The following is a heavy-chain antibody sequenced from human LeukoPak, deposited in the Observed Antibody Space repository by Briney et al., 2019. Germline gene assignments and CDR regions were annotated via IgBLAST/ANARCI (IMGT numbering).Heavy chain of an antibody. D-gene: IGHD6-19*01. CDR2: ISYDGSNK. CDR1: GFTFSSYG. CDR3: GRGSGWIFNY. Sequence: GGSLRLSCAASGFTFSSYGMHWVRQAPGKGLEWVAVISYDGSNKYYADSVKGRFTISRDNSKNTLYLQMNSLRAEDTAVYYCGRGSGWIFNYWGQGTLVTVSS. V-gene: IGHV3-30*03. J-gene: IGHJ4*02.